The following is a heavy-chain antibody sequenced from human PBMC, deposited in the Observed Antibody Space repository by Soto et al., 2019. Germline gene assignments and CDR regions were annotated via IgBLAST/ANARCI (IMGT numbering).Heavy chain of an antibody. Sequence: GGSLRLSCAASGFRVSSNYMSWVRQAPGKGLEWVSIIYSGGRTNYADSVKDRFTISRDHSKNTLYLQMNSLRAEDTAVYYCARVWFGELTWFDPWGQGTVVTVSS. J-gene: IGHJ5*02. CDR1: GFRVSSNY. CDR3: ARVWFGELTWFDP. V-gene: IGHV3-66*01. CDR2: IYSGGRT. D-gene: IGHD3-10*01.